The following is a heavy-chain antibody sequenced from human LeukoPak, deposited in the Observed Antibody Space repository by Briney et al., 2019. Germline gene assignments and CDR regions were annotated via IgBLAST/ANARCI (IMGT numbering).Heavy chain of an antibody. CDR1: GGSITTYS. Sequence: KPSETLSLTCTVFGGSITTYSWSWIRQPAGRVLEWIGRFYSSGSTDYNPSLKSRVTMSVDTSKNQVSLKLSSVTAADTAIYYCARDFSSKNWFDTWGQGTLVTVSS. V-gene: IGHV4-4*07. D-gene: IGHD2/OR15-2a*01. CDR2: FYSSGST. J-gene: IGHJ5*02. CDR3: ARDFSSKNWFDT.